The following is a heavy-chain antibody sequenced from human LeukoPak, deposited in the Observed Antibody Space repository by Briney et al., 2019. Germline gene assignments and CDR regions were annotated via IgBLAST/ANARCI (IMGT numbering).Heavy chain of an antibody. CDR3: ARDHSGNTYYYDSSGADYYYYGTDV. D-gene: IGHD3-22*01. CDR2: IIPIFGTA. Sequence: SVKVSCKASGGTFSSYAISWVRQAPGQGLEWMGGIIPIFGTANYAQKFQGRVTITADESTSTAYMELSSLRSEDTAVYYCARDHSGNTYYYDSSGADYYYYGTDVWGQGTTVTVSS. V-gene: IGHV1-69*13. CDR1: GGTFSSYA. J-gene: IGHJ6*02.